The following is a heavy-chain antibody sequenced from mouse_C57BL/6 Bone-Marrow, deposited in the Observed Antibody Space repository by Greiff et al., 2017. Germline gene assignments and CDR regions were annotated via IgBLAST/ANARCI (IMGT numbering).Heavy chain of an antibody. J-gene: IGHJ3*01. CDR1: GFTFSSYG. V-gene: IGHV5-6*01. CDR3: ARHWDYCGSWFAY. D-gene: IGHD1-1*01. CDR2: ISSGGSYT. Sequence: EVKLQESGGDLVKPGGSLKLSCAASGFTFSSYGMSWVRQTPDKRLEWVATISSGGSYTYYPDSVKGRFTISRDNAKNNLYLQMTSLKSEDTAMXYCARHWDYCGSWFAYWGQGTLVTVSA.